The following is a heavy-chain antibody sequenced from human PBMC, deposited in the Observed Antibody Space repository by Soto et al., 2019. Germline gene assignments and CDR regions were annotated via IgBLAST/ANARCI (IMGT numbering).Heavy chain of an antibody. CDR3: ARVLGAQIGDY. V-gene: IGHV1-18*01. CDR2: LSGDTGNT. CDR1: GYTFTSYA. J-gene: IGHJ4*02. Sequence: QVQLVQSGAEVKKPGASVKVSCKASGYTFTSYAISSVRQAPGQGLEWMGWLSGDTGNTKNAQKPQSRVTITTDTSTSTADMELRGLRSDDTAVYYCARVLGAQIGDYWGQGTRVTVSS. D-gene: IGHD3-16*01.